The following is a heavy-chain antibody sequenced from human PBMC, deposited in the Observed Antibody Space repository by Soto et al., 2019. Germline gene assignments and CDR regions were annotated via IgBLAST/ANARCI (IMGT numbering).Heavy chain of an antibody. D-gene: IGHD1-26*01. Sequence: SETLSLTCTVSGGSISSSSYYWGWIRQPPGKWLEWIGSIYYSGSTYYNPSLKSRVTISVDTSKNQFSLKLSSVTAADTAVYYCARRPKWELTGGFDYWGQGTLVTVYS. CDR2: IYYSGST. CDR1: GGSISSSSYY. CDR3: ARRPKWELTGGFDY. J-gene: IGHJ4*02. V-gene: IGHV4-39*01.